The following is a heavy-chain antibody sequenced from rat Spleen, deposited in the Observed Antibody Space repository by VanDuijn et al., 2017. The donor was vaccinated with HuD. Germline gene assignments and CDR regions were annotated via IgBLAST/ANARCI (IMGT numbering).Heavy chain of an antibody. CDR3: ATVYYSGDVAVHVVLFDY. CDR2: ISSGGGGI. J-gene: IGHJ2*01. Sequence: EVQLVESGGGLVQPGRSLKLSCAASGFTFSSFPMAWVRQAPKKGLEWVAYISSGGGGIYYPDSVQGRFTISRHNAKSTLYLQMDSLRSEDTATYYCATVYYSGDVAVHVVLFDYWGQGVMVTVSS. D-gene: IGHD1-1*01. CDR1: GFTFSSFP. V-gene: IGHV5-27*01.